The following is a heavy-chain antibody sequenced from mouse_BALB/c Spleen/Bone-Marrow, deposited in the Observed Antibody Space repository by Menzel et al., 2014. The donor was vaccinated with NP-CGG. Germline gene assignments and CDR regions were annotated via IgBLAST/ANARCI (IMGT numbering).Heavy chain of an antibody. V-gene: IGHV10S3*01. CDR2: IRSKSNNYAT. CDR1: GFTFNTNA. J-gene: IGHJ1*01. Sequence: EVHLVESGGGLVQPKGSLKLSCAASGFTFNTNAMNWVRQAPGRGLEWVARIRSKSNNYATYYADSVKDRFTISRDDSQSMLYLQMNNLKTEDTAMYYCVRDGGYDYHYWYFDVWGAGTTVTVSS. D-gene: IGHD2-4*01. CDR3: VRDGGYDYHYWYFDV.